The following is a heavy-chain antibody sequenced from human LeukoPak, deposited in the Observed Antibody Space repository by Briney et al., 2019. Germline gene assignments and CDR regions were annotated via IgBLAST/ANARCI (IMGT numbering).Heavy chain of an antibody. CDR3: AKDGGYGLYYYYYYMDV. Sequence: GGSLRLSCAASGFTFSIYGMHWVRQAPGKGREWVAVIWYEGSNKYYADSVKGRFTISRDNSKNTLYLQMNSLRAEDTAVYYCAKDGGYGLYYYYYYMDVWGKGTTVTVSS. CDR2: IWYEGSNK. V-gene: IGHV3-33*06. CDR1: GFTFSIYG. D-gene: IGHD2-15*01. J-gene: IGHJ6*03.